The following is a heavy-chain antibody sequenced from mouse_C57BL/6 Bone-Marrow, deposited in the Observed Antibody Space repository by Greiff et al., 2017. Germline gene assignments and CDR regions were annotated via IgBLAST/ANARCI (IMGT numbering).Heavy chain of an antibody. CDR1: GYTFTSYW. V-gene: IGHV1-5*01. CDR3: TRSHYYGSSYLYFDY. Sequence: EVKVVESGTVLARPGASVKMSCKTSGYTFTSYWMHWVKQRPGQGLEWIGAIYPGNSDTSYNQKFKGKAKLTAVTSASTAYMELSSLTNEDSAVYYCTRSHYYGSSYLYFDYWGQGTTLTVSS. CDR2: IYPGNSDT. J-gene: IGHJ2*01. D-gene: IGHD1-1*01.